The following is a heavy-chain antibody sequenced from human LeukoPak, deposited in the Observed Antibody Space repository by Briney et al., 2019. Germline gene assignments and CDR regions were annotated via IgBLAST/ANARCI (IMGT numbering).Heavy chain of an antibody. Sequence: PGGSLRLSCSASGFTFSSYAMHWVRQAPGKGLEYVSSISSNGGSTYYADSVKGRFTISRDNSKNTLYLQMSSLRAEDTAVYYCVKARNYDILTGYYNVPPFDYWGQGTLVTVSS. V-gene: IGHV3-64D*06. CDR1: GFTFSSYA. D-gene: IGHD3-9*01. CDR2: ISSNGGST. J-gene: IGHJ4*02. CDR3: VKARNYDILTGYYNVPPFDY.